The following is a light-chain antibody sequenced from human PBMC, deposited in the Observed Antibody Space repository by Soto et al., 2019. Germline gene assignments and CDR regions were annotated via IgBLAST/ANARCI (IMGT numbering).Light chain of an antibody. Sequence: QSALTQPGSVSGSPGQSITISCTGTSSDVGAYIYVSWYQHHPGKAPKVMIYEVTNRPSGVSDRFSGSKSGNTASLTISGLQAEDEADYYCCPYTSSRTYVFGTGTKVTVL. CDR2: EVT. CDR3: CPYTSSRTYV. V-gene: IGLV2-14*01. CDR1: SSDVGAYIY. J-gene: IGLJ1*01.